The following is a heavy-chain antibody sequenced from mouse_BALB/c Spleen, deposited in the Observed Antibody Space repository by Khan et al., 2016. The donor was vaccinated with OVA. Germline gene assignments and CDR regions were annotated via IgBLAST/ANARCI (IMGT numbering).Heavy chain of an antibody. J-gene: IGHJ3*01. CDR3: ARDYWDEFTY. V-gene: IGHV14-3*02. D-gene: IGHD4-1*01. CDR2: IDPANGNT. Sequence: EVELVESGAELVKPGASVKLSCTASGFNIKDTYMHWVKQRPEQGLEWIGRIDPANGNTNSDPKFQGKATITADTSSNTAYLQLSSLTSEDTAVYYCARDYWDEFTYGGQGTLVTVSA. CDR1: GFNIKDTY.